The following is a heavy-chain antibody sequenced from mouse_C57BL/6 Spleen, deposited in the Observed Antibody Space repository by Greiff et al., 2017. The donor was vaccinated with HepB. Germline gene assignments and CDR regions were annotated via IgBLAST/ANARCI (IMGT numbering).Heavy chain of an antibody. CDR3: ARERGGRPWYFDV. V-gene: IGHV1-53*01. CDR1: GYTFTSYW. Sequence: QVQLQQPGTELVKPGASVKLSCKASGYTFTSYWMHWVKQRPGQGLEWIGNINPSNGGTNYNEKFKSKATLTVDKSSSTAYMQRSSLTSEDSAVYDCARERGGRPWYFDVWGTGTTVTVSS. CDR2: INPSNGGT. J-gene: IGHJ1*03.